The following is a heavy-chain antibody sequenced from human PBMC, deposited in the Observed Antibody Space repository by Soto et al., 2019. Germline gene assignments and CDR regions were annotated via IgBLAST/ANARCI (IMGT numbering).Heavy chain of an antibody. V-gene: IGHV4-59*01. CDR1: GGSISSYY. CDR3: ARSITGTSIDH. D-gene: IGHD1-20*01. Sequence: PSETLSLTCTVSGGSISSYYWSWIRQPPGKGLEWIGYIYYSGSTNYNPSLKSRVTISVDTSKNQFSLKLSSVTAADTAVYYCARSITGTSIDHWGQGTLVTVSS. CDR2: IYYSGST. J-gene: IGHJ4*02.